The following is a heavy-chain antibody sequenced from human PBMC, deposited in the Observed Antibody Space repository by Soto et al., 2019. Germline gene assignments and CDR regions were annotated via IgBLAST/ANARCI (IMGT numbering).Heavy chain of an antibody. CDR2: VWYDGTNK. D-gene: IGHD2-15*01. Sequence: QVQLVESGGGVVQPGRSLRLSCSASGFIFSSYGMHWVRQAPGKGLEWVEIVWYDGTNKYYADSVKGRFTISRDNSKNTLYLHMNSRRGEATAVYYCARDREDSLLDYWGQGTLVNVSS. CDR3: ARDREDSLLDY. CDR1: GFIFSSYG. J-gene: IGHJ4*02. V-gene: IGHV3-33*01.